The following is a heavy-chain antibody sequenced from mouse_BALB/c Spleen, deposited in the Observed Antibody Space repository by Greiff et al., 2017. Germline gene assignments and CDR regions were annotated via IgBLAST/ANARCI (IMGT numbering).Heavy chain of an antibody. CDR1: GFSLTSYD. D-gene: IGHD1-1*01. V-gene: IGHV2-9-2*01. J-gene: IGHJ4*01. CDR2: IWTGGGT. Sequence: QVQLKESGPGLVAPSQSLSITCTVSGFSLTSYDISWIRQPPGKGLEWLGVIWTGGGTNYNSAFMSRLSISKDNSKSQVFLKMNSLQTDDTAIYYCVRDRDYYGSSYGYAMDYWGQGTSVTVSS. CDR3: VRDRDYYGSSYGYAMDY.